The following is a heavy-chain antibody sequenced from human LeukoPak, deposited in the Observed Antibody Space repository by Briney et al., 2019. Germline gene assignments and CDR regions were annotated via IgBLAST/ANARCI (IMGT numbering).Heavy chain of an antibody. D-gene: IGHD2-15*01. J-gene: IGHJ4*02. CDR1: GGSISSSSYY. Sequence: SETLSLTCTVSGGSISSSSYYWGWIRQPPGNGLEWIGSIYYSGSTYYNPSLKSRVTISVDTSKNQFSLKLSSVTAADTAVYYCARDLLVVVGFDYWGQGTLVTVSS. CDR3: ARDLLVVVGFDY. V-gene: IGHV4-39*07. CDR2: IYYSGST.